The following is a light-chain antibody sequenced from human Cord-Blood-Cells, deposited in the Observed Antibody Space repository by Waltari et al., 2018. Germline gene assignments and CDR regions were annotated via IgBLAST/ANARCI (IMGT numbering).Light chain of an antibody. Sequence: DIQMTQSPSSLSASVGDRVHITCRASQSISSYLNGYQQKPGKATKLLIYAASSLQSWVPSRFSGSGSGTDFTLTISSLQPEDFATYYCQQSYSTPMYTFGQGTKLEIK. CDR3: QQSYSTPMYT. J-gene: IGKJ2*01. CDR1: QSISSY. V-gene: IGKV1-39*01. CDR2: AAS.